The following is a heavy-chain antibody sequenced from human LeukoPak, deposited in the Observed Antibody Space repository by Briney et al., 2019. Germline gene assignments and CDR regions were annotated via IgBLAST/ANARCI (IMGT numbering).Heavy chain of an antibody. CDR1: GFTFSDYG. Sequence: PGGSLRLSCAASGFTFSDYGMHRVRQAPGKGLEWVTIISYDGSSKYYADSVKGRFTISRDNSKNTLYLQMNSLRAEDTAVYYCARGWKLSIDWGQGTLVTVSS. CDR3: ARGWKLSID. V-gene: IGHV3-30*03. D-gene: IGHD4-23*01. CDR2: ISYDGSSK. J-gene: IGHJ4*02.